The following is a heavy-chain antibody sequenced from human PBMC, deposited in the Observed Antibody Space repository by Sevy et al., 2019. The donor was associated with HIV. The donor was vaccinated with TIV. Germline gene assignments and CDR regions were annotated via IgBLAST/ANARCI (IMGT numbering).Heavy chain of an antibody. CDR3: ARATGTEALDAFDI. V-gene: IGHV3-21*01. CDR2: FSDSSFYI. CDR1: GFTFSDYC. Sequence: GGSLRLSCAASGFTFSDYCVNWVRQAPGKGLEWVSSFSDSSFYIYYADSVKGRFTISRDNAKNSLYLQMNSLRAEDTAVYYCARATGTEALDAFDIWGQGTMVTVSS. D-gene: IGHD1-1*01. J-gene: IGHJ3*02.